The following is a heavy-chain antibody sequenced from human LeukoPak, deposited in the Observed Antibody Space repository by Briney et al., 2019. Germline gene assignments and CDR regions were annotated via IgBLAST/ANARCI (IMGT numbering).Heavy chain of an antibody. CDR1: GFTFSGYP. J-gene: IGHJ4*02. CDR2: ISYDGSNK. Sequence: GGSLRLSCAASGFTFSGYPIHWVRQAPGKGLEWVAVISYDGSNKYYADSVKGRFTISRDNSKNTLYLQMNSLRAEDTAVYYCAREGDYWGQGTLVTVSS. V-gene: IGHV3-30*04. CDR3: AREGDY.